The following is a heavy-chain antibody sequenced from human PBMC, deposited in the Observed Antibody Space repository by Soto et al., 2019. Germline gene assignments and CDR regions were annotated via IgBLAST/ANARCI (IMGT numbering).Heavy chain of an antibody. Sequence: PGGSLRLSCTASGLTFTASTFHWVRQAPGKGLQWVAVISENGDRQYSTESVRGRFVISRDSSKNTLYLQMNSLRPEDTGVYFCARRLAPTISALGHWGQGALVTVSS. CDR2: ISENGDRQ. CDR3: ARRLAPTISALGH. V-gene: IGHV3-30*09. J-gene: IGHJ4*02. CDR1: GLTFTAST. D-gene: IGHD1-26*01.